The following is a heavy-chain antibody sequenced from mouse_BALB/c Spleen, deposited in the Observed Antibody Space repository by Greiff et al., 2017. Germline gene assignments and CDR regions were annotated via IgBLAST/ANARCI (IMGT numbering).Heavy chain of an antibody. V-gene: IGHV1-66*01. J-gene: IGHJ2*01. CDR3: ARSPTATRFDY. Sequence: VQLQQSGPELVKPGASVKISCKASGYSFTSYYIHWVKQRPGQGLEWIGWIFPGSGNTKYNEKFKGKATLTADTSSSTAYMQLSSLTSEDSAVYFCARSPTATRFDYWGQGTTLTVSS. CDR2: IFPGSGNT. CDR1: GYSFTSYY. D-gene: IGHD1-2*01.